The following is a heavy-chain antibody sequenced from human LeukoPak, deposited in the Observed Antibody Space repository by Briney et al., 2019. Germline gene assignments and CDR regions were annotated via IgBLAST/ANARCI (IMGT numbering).Heavy chain of an antibody. CDR3: ARGPYRRLDY. D-gene: IGHD3-16*02. Sequence: ASVKVSCKASGYTFSSYDINWVRQAAGQGLEWMGWMNPNSGNTGYAQKLQGRVTMTRNTSITIAYMELSSPRFEDTAVYYCARGPYRRLDYWGQGTLVTVSS. CDR2: MNPNSGNT. CDR1: GYTFSSYD. J-gene: IGHJ4*02. V-gene: IGHV1-8*01.